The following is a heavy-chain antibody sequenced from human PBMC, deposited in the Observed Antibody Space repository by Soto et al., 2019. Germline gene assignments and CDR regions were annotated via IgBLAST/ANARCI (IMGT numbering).Heavy chain of an antibody. D-gene: IGHD2-15*01. J-gene: IGHJ6*03. CDR3: ARDGALEGLPGGDYYYYYMDV. V-gene: IGHV3-21*01. Sequence: GGSLRLSCAASGFTFSSYSMNWVRQAPGKGLEWVSSISSSSSYIYYADSVKGRFTISRDNAKNSLYLQMNSLRAEDTAVYYCARDGALEGLPGGDYYYYYMDVWGKGTTVTVSS. CDR1: GFTFSSYS. CDR2: ISSSSSYI.